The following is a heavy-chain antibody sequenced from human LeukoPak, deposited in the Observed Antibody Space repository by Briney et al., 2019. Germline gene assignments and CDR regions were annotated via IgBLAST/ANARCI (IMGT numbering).Heavy chain of an antibody. J-gene: IGHJ5*02. CDR3: ARTNYYDSSGYYVTYNWFDP. D-gene: IGHD3-22*01. CDR2: IYTSGST. Sequence: SQTLSLTCTVSGGSISSGSYYWSWIRQPAGKGLEWIGRIYTSGSTNYNPSLKSRVTISVDTSKNQFSLKLSSVTAADTAVYYCARTNYYDSSGYYVTYNWFDPWGQGTLVTVSS. CDR1: GGSISSGSYY. V-gene: IGHV4-61*02.